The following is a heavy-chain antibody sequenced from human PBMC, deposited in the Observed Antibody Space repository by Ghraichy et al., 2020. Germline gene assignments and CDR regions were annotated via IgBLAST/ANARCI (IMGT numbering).Heavy chain of an antibody. CDR2: ISSNGGNT. Sequence: GSLRLSCSASGFAFSSRAMHWVRQAPGKGLESVSVISSNGGNTYYADSVKGRFTISRDNSKNTLYLQMSSLRADDTAVYYCVKGAVVQGLFPNYNYYSDSCMDVWGQGTTVTVSS. V-gene: IGHV3-64D*06. J-gene: IGHJ6*03. CDR3: VKGAVVQGLFPNYNYYSDSCMDV. D-gene: IGHD3-10*01. CDR1: GFAFSSRA.